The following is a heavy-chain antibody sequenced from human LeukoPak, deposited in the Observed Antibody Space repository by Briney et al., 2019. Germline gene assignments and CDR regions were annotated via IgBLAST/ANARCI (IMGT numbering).Heavy chain of an antibody. CDR2: ISSSSSYI. J-gene: IGHJ4*02. Sequence: GGSLRLSCAASGFTFSSYWMHWVRQAPGKGLEWVSSISSSSSYIYYADSVKGRFTISRDNAKNSLYLQMNSLRAEDTAVYYCASYYDSSGRFDYWGQGTLVTVSS. CDR3: ASYYDSSGRFDY. CDR1: GFTFSSYW. D-gene: IGHD3-22*01. V-gene: IGHV3-21*01.